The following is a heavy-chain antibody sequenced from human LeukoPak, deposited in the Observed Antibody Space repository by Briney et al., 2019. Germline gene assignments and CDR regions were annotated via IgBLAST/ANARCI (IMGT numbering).Heavy chain of an antibody. CDR1: GGSFSGYY. Sequence: SETLSLTCAVYGGSFSGYYWSWIRQPPGKGLEWIGEINHSGSTNYNPFLKSRVTISVDTSKNQFSLKLSSVTAADTAVYYCARGHYGGYYFDYWGQGTLVTVSS. J-gene: IGHJ4*02. V-gene: IGHV4-34*01. CDR2: INHSGST. CDR3: ARGHYGGYYFDY. D-gene: IGHD4-23*01.